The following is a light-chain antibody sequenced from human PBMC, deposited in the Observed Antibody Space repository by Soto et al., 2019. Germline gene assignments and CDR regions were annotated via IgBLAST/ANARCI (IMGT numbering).Light chain of an antibody. CDR1: SSDVGGYNY. Sequence: QSALTQPASVSGSPGQSITISCTGTSSDVGGYNYVSWYQQHPGKAPKLMIYEVTNRPSGVSNRFSGSKSGNTASLTISGLQAEDEADYYCSSYRSTSTLWVFGTGTKAPS. J-gene: IGLJ1*01. V-gene: IGLV2-14*01. CDR3: SSYRSTSTLWV. CDR2: EVT.